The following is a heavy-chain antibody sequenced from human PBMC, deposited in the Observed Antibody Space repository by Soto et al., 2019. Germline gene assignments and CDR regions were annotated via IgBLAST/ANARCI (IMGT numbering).Heavy chain of an antibody. D-gene: IGHD6-19*01. CDR1: GGSFSGYY. V-gene: IGHV4-34*01. CDR3: AMGNFIAVAGTNAFDI. J-gene: IGHJ3*02. Sequence: SETLSLTCAVYGGSFSGYYWSWIRQPPGKGLEWIGEINHSGSTIYNPSLKSRVTISVDTSKNQFSLKLSSVTAADTAVYYCAMGNFIAVAGTNAFDIWGQGTMVTVSS. CDR2: INHSGST.